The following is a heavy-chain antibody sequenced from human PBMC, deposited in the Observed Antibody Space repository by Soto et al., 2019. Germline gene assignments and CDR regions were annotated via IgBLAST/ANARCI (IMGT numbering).Heavy chain of an antibody. J-gene: IGHJ4*01. CDR2: ISWNSAYI. D-gene: IGHD5-12*01. V-gene: IGHV3-9*01. CDR3: ASTYSGYEYFDY. Sequence: EVQLVESGGGLVQPGRSLRLSCVASGFTFDDYAMHWVRQVPGKGLEWVSVISWNSAYIGYADSVKGRFTISRDKAKNSVSLQMNSLRTEDTALYSCASTYSGYEYFDYWGHVTLVTVSS. CDR1: GFTFDDYA.